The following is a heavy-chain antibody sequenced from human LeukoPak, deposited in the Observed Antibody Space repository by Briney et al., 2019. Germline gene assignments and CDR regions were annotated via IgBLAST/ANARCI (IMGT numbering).Heavy chain of an antibody. CDR1: GGSISSGDYY. Sequence: PSQTLSLTCTVSGGSISSGDYYWSWIRQPPGKGLEWIGYIYYSGSTYYNPSLKSRVTISVDTSKNQLSLKLSSVTAADTAVYYCARAPLHSSGWYGIDYWGQGTLVTVSS. CDR3: ARAPLHSSGWYGIDY. J-gene: IGHJ4*02. CDR2: IYYSGST. V-gene: IGHV4-30-4*01. D-gene: IGHD6-13*01.